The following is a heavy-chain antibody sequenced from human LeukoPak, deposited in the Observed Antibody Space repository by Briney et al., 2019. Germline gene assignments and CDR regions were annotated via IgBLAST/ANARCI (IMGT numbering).Heavy chain of an antibody. CDR2: MNPNSGHT. Sequence: GASVKVSCKASGYTFSSYDIIWVRQASGQGLEWMGWMNPNSGHTGYAQKFQGRVNMTRSTSISTAYMELTSLTSEDSAVYYCARSIVGVRKRNDYWGQGTLVTVSS. CDR3: ARSIVGVRKRNDY. CDR1: GYTFSSYD. J-gene: IGHJ4*02. D-gene: IGHD1-26*01. V-gene: IGHV1-8*01.